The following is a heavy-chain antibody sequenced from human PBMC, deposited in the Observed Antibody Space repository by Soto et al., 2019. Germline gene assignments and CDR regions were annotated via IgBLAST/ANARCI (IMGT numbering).Heavy chain of an antibody. V-gene: IGHV4-59*01. D-gene: IGHD6-19*01. CDR3: ARVSAGYWYFDL. CDR1: GGSISSYY. Sequence: PSETLSLTCTVSGGSISSYYWSWIRQPPWKGLEWIGYIYYSGSTNYNPSLKSRVTISVDTSKNQFSLKLSSVTAADTAVYYCARVSAGYWYFDLWGRGTLVTVSS. J-gene: IGHJ2*01. CDR2: IYYSGST.